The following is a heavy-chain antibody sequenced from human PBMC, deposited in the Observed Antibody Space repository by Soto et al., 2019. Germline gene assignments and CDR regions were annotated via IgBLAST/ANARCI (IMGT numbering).Heavy chain of an antibody. D-gene: IGHD1-1*01. CDR1: GGSFSTYA. Sequence: QVQLVQSGAEVREPGSSVMVSCKTSGGSFSTYAISWVRQAPGHGLEWMGGILPIFGTPTNAQKFQGRVTNKADESTSTAYMEVRSLTSEDTAVYYCARSLGLEYYYGMDVWGQGTTVIVSS. CDR3: ARSLGLEYYYGMDV. V-gene: IGHV1-69*12. CDR2: ILPIFGTP. J-gene: IGHJ6*02.